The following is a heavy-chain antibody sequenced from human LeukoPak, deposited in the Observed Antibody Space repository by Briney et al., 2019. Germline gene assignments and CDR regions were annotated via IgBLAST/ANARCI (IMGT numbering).Heavy chain of an antibody. CDR2: IYHSGST. D-gene: IGHD1-1*01. V-gene: IGHV4-4*02. CDR3: ARDRWNDRMIDY. Sequence: PSETLSLTCAVSGGSISSSNWWSWVRQPPGKGLEWIGEIYHSGSTNYNPSLKSRVTISVDTSKNQFSLKLSSVTAADTAVYYCARDRWNDRMIDYWGQGTLVTVSS. J-gene: IGHJ4*02. CDR1: GGSISSSNW.